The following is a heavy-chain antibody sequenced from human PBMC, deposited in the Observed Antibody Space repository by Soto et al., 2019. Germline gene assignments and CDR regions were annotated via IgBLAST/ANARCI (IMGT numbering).Heavy chain of an antibody. CDR1: GFTFSSYG. CDR3: ARNNYYYDTSGPAY. Sequence: GGSLRLSCAASGFTFSSYGMHWVRQAPGKGLEWVAVISYDGSNKYYADSVKGRFTISRDNSKNTLFLQMNSLRAEDTAVYYCARNNYYYDTSGPAYWGQGTLVTVSS. J-gene: IGHJ4*02. V-gene: IGHV3-30*03. D-gene: IGHD3-22*01. CDR2: ISYDGSNK.